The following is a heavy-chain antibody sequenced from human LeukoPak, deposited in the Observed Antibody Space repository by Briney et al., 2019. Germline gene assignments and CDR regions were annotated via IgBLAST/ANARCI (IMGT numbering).Heavy chain of an antibody. CDR2: INDSGST. V-gene: IGHV4-34*01. Sequence: SETLSLTCAVYGGFFSGYYRSWIRQPPGKGLEWIGEINDSGSTNYNPSLKSRVTISVDTSKNQFSLKLSSVTAADTAVYYCARKPPYSSSWNYYYYMDVWGKGTTVTVSS. CDR3: ARKPPYSSSWNYYYYMDV. J-gene: IGHJ6*03. CDR1: GGFFSGYY. D-gene: IGHD6-13*01.